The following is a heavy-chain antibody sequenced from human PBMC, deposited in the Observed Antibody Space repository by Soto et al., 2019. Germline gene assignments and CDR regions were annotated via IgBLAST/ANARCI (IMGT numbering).Heavy chain of an antibody. Sequence: GGSLRLSCAASGFTFSSYGMHWVRQAPGKGLEWVAVIWYDGSNKYYADSVKGRFTISRDNSKNTLYLQMNSLRAEDTAVYYCARDGLSVYFDYWGQGTLVTVSS. V-gene: IGHV3-33*01. CDR2: IWYDGSNK. CDR3: ARDGLSVYFDY. J-gene: IGHJ4*02. CDR1: GFTFSSYG.